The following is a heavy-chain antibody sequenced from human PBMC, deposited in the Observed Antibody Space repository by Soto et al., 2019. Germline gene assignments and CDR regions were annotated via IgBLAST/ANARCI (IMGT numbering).Heavy chain of an antibody. D-gene: IGHD1-26*01. V-gene: IGHV1-2*02. J-gene: IGHJ5*02. CDR2: INTDSGGT. CDR3: ARWVGASNWFDP. Sequence: ASVKVSCKASGYTFTGYHIHWVRQAPGQGLEWMGWINTDSGGTLYAQKFQGRVTMTRDTSISTAYMEVGRLTSDDTAVYYCARWVGASNWFDPWGQGTLVTVPQ. CDR1: GYTFTGYH.